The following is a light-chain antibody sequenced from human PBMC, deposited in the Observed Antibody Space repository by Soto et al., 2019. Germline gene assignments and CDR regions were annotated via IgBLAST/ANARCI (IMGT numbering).Light chain of an antibody. CDR2: WAS. J-gene: IGKJ1*01. V-gene: IGKV4-1*01. Sequence: DIVMTQSPDSLAVSLGERATINCKSSQSVLYSSNNKNYLAWYQQKPGQPPKLLIYWASTRESGCPDRFSGSGSGTDFTLTISSLQAEDVAVYYCQQYYDAPQTFSPGTKV. CDR3: QQYYDAPQT. CDR1: QSVLYSSNNKNY.